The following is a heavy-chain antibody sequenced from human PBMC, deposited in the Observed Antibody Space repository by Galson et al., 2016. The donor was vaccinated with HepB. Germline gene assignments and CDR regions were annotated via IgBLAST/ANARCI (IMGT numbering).Heavy chain of an antibody. CDR3: AVSLGYCAGDTCNYDTMEV. D-gene: IGHD2-8*02. Sequence: SLRLSCAASGFKFSSYGMHWVRQAPGKGLEWLAVISEDGTNKYYVDSVRGRLTISRDNSKNTLYLKLSSLRAEDTAVYYCAVSLGYCAGDTCNYDTMEVWGQGTTVTVSS. CDR2: ISEDGTNK. J-gene: IGHJ6*02. V-gene: IGHV3-30*03. CDR1: GFKFSSYG.